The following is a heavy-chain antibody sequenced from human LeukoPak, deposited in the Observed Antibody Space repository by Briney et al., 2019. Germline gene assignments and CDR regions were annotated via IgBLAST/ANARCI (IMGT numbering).Heavy chain of an antibody. CDR1: GYTFTSYA. D-gene: IGHD6-19*01. J-gene: IGHJ4*02. CDR2: INAGNGNT. CDR3: ARVLVSGWYVLGFDY. Sequence: ASVKVSCKASGYTFTSYAMHWVRQAPGQRLEWMGWINAGNGNTKYSQKFQGRVTITRDTSASTAYMELSSLRSEDTAVYYCARVLVSGWYVLGFDYWGQGTLVTVSS. V-gene: IGHV1-3*01.